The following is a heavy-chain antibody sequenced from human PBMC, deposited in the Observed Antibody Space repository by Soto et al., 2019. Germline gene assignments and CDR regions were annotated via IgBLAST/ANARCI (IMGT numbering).Heavy chain of an antibody. CDR1: ECQFVDYG. V-gene: IGHV3-74*01. J-gene: IGHJ4*02. CDR2: INSDGSST. D-gene: IGHD6-13*01. CDR3: ARAQTSSSWYPFDY. Sequence: PGGSHGLSSRAAECQFVDYGGSWFTETQGKGLVWVSRINSDGSSTSYADSVKGRFTISRDNAKNTLYLQMNSLRAEDTAVYYCARAQTSSSWYPFDYWGQGTLVTVSS.